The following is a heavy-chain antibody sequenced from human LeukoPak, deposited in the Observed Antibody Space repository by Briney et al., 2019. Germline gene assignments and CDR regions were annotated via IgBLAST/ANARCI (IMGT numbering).Heavy chain of an antibody. D-gene: IGHD3-10*01. J-gene: IGHJ5*02. CDR3: ARDGWFGDYNWFDP. V-gene: IGHV3-48*01. Sequence: GGSLRLSCAAAGFTFSSYSMNWVRQAPGKGLEWISYISSASNTIYYADSVKGRFTISRDNAKNSVYLQMNSLRAEDTAMYYCARDGWFGDYNWFDPWGQGTLVTVSS. CDR2: ISSASNTI. CDR1: GFTFSSYS.